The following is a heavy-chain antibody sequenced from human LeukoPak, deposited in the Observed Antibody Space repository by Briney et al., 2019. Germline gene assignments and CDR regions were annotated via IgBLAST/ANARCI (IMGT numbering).Heavy chain of an antibody. D-gene: IGHD6-19*01. J-gene: IGHJ4*02. V-gene: IGHV3-30*02. CDR3: AKGPGGGAVATEV. CDR1: GFTFSSYG. CDR2: IRYDGSNK. Sequence: GGSLRLSCAASGFTFSSYGVHWVRQAPGKGLEWVAFIRYDGSNKYYADSVKGRFTISRDNSKNTLYLQMNSLRAEDTAVYYCAKGPGGGAVATEVWGQGTLVTVSS.